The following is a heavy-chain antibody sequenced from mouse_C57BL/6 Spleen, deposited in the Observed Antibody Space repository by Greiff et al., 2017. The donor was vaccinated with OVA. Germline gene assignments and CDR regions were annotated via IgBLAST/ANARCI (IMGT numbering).Heavy chain of an antibody. CDR3: ARGDLTYYSFYAMDY. CDR2: IYPGDGDT. D-gene: IGHD2-12*01. Sequence: LEESGPELVKPGASVKISCKASGYAFSSSWMNWVKQRPGKGLEWIGRIYPGDGDTNYNGKFKGKATLTADKSSSTAYMQLSSLTSEDSAVYFCARGDLTYYSFYAMDYWGQGTSVTVSS. V-gene: IGHV1-82*01. CDR1: GYAFSSSW. J-gene: IGHJ4*01.